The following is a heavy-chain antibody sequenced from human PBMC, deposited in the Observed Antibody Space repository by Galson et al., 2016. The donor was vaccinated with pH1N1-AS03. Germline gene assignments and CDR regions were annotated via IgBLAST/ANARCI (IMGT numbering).Heavy chain of an antibody. CDR1: GFTFSSYA. J-gene: IGHJ4*02. Sequence: SLRLSCATSGFTFSSYAMFWVRRAPGKGLEWVSSISGSGISTYYADTAKGRFTISRDNAKKSLYLQMNSLRVEETAFYYCARDFYDSSGYFKAPFDYWGQGALVTVSS. V-gene: IGHV3-23*01. D-gene: IGHD3-22*01. CDR2: ISGSGIST. CDR3: ARDFYDSSGYFKAPFDY.